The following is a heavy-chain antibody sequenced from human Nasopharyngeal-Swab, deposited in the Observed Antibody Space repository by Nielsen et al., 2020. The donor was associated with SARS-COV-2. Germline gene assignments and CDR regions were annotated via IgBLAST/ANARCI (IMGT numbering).Heavy chain of an antibody. J-gene: IGHJ4*02. D-gene: IGHD4-23*01. CDR2: ISSSGSTI. V-gene: IGHV3-11*04. CDR1: GFTFSDYY. CDR3: ASLAVVTPVPADY. Sequence: GGFLRLSCAASGFTFSDYYMSWIPQVPGKGLEWVSYISSSGSTIYYADSVKGRFTISRDNAKNSLYLQMNSLRAEDTAVYYCASLAVVTPVPADYWGQGTLVTVSS.